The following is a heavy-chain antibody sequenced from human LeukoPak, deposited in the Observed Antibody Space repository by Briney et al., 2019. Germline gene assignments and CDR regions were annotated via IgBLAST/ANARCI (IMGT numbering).Heavy chain of an antibody. CDR3: ARVHWGWTFDP. Sequence: PSETLSLTCTVSGGSISSGSYYWSWIRQPAGKGLEWIGRIYTSGSTNYNPSLKSRVTISVDTSKNQFSLKLSSVTAADTAVYYCARVHWGWTFDPWGQGTLVTVSS. J-gene: IGHJ5*02. CDR2: IYTSGST. D-gene: IGHD7-27*01. CDR1: GGSISSGSYY. V-gene: IGHV4-61*02.